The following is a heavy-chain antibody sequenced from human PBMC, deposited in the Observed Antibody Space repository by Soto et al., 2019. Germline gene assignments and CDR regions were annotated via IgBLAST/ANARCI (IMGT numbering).Heavy chain of an antibody. CDR3: ARSRNSAVADSFDF. J-gene: IGHJ4*02. Sequence: PGGSLRLFCAASGFAFTRYAIHWIRQAPGKGLEWVAVISRDGSNKYYVDSVKGRFTISRDNSKNTLYLQMNSLRDEDTAVYYYARSRNSAVADSFDFWGQGTLVTVSS. D-gene: IGHD3-10*01. CDR1: GFAFTRYA. CDR2: ISRDGSNK. V-gene: IGHV3-30*04.